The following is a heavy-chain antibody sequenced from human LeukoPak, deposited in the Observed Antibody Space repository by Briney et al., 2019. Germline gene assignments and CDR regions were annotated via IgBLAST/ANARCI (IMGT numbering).Heavy chain of an antibody. Sequence: SETLSLTCTVFGGSISSYYWSWIRQPAGKGLEWIGRIYTSGSTNYNPSLKSRVTMSVDTSKNQFSLKLTSVTAADTAVYYCARSYCSGGSCLNWFDPWGLGTLVTVSS. CDR3: ARSYCSGGSCLNWFDP. CDR2: IYTSGST. CDR1: GGSISSYY. D-gene: IGHD2-15*01. V-gene: IGHV4-4*07. J-gene: IGHJ5*02.